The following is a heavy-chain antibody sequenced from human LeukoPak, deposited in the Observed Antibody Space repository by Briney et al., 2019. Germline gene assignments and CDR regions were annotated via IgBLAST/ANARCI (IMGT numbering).Heavy chain of an antibody. J-gene: IGHJ4*02. V-gene: IGHV1-2*02. CDR1: GYTFTGYY. D-gene: IGHD1-26*01. CDR3: ARDAWLVGTTNLYYFDY. CDR2: INPNSGDT. Sequence: ASVEVSCKASGYTFTGYYMHWVRQAPGQGLEWMGWINPNSGDTNYAQKFQGRVTMTRDPSISTAYMALTRLRSDDTAVYYCARDAWLVGTTNLYYFDYWGQGTLVTVSS.